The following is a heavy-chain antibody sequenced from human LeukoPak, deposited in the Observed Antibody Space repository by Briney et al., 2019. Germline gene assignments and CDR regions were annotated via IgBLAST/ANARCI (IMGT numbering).Heavy chain of an antibody. Sequence: GGSLRLSCAASGFTFDDYTMHWVRQAPGKGLEWVSLISWDGGSTYYADSVKGRFTISRDNSKNSLYLQMNSLRTEDTALYFCAKDHYYGSGSYSHWVYFDYWGQGTLVTVSS. CDR1: GFTFDDYT. CDR3: AKDHYYGSGSYSHWVYFDY. V-gene: IGHV3-43*01. D-gene: IGHD3-10*01. CDR2: ISWDGGST. J-gene: IGHJ4*02.